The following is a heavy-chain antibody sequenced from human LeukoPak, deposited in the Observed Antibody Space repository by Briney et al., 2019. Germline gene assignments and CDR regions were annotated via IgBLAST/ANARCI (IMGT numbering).Heavy chain of an antibody. CDR3: ASHTAIHPLDY. CDR1: GGTFSSYA. V-gene: IGHV1-69*13. Sequence: GASVKVSCKASGGTFSSYAISWVRQAPGQGLEWMGGIIPIFGTANYAQKFQGRVTITADESTSTAYMELSSLRSEDTAVYYCASHTAIHPLDYWGQGTLVTVSS. D-gene: IGHD5-18*01. J-gene: IGHJ4*02. CDR2: IIPIFGTA.